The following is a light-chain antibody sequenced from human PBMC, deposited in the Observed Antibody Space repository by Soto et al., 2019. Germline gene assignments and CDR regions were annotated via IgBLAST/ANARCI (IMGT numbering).Light chain of an antibody. Sequence: EIVLTQSPGTLSLSPGERATLSCRASQSVSSSYLAWYQQKPGQAPRLLIYGASSRATGIPDRFSGSGSGTEFTLTISRLEPEAFEVYYCQPYGSSPWTFGQGTKVEIK. CDR3: QPYGSSPWT. CDR2: GAS. CDR1: QSVSSSY. J-gene: IGKJ1*01. V-gene: IGKV3-20*01.